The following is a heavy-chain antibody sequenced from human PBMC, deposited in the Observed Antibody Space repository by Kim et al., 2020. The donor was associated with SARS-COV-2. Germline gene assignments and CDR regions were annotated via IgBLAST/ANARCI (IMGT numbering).Heavy chain of an antibody. CDR1: GFTFSSYS. J-gene: IGHJ5*01. D-gene: IGHD3-10*01. CDR2: ISSSSSTI. CDR3: VPYYYGSGSPPGFDS. Sequence: GGSLRLSCAASGFTFSSYSMNWVRQAPGKGLEWVLYISSSSSTIYYADSVKGRFTISRDNAKNSLYLQMNTLRSEDTAVYFCVPYYYGSGSPPGFDSWG. V-gene: IGHV3-48*01.